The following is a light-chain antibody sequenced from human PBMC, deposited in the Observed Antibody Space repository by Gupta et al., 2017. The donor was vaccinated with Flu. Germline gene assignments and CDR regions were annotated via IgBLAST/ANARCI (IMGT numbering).Light chain of an antibody. CDR1: SSDVGAYNY. CDR2: EVN. CDR3: SSYTGSSTL. Sequence: QSALTQAASVSGSPGQSITISCTGTSSDVGAYNYVAWYQQHPGKAPKLIIFEVNNRPSGVSNRFSGSKSGNTASLTISGLQAEDEAHYYCSSYTGSSTLFGGGTKLTVL. J-gene: IGLJ2*01. V-gene: IGLV2-14*01.